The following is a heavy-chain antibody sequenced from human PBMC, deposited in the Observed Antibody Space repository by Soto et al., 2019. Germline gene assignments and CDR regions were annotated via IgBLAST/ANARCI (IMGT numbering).Heavy chain of an antibody. CDR3: ATSHQYYNYS. J-gene: IGHJ4*02. V-gene: IGHV4-39*01. D-gene: IGHD1-26*01. CDR2: IYYSGST. Sequence: PSETLSLTCTVSGGSISSSSYYWGWIRQPPGKGLEWIGSIYYSGSTYYNPSLKSRVTISVDTSKNQFSLKLSSVTAADTAVYYCATSHQYYNYSWGQGILVSV. CDR1: GGSISSSSYY.